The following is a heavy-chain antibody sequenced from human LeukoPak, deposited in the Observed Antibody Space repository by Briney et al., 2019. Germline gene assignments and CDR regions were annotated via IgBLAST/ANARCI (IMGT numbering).Heavy chain of an antibody. J-gene: IGHJ5*02. CDR1: GRSISSYY. V-gene: IGHV4-4*08. Sequence: SETLSLTCTVSGRSISSYYWNWIRQPPGKGLEWIGYIYYSGSTYYNPSLKSRVTISVDTSKNQFSLKLSSVTAADTAVYYCARDSPPRGYDFWSGYYTSYNWFDPWGQGTLVTVSS. D-gene: IGHD3-3*01. CDR2: IYYSGST. CDR3: ARDSPPRGYDFWSGYYTSYNWFDP.